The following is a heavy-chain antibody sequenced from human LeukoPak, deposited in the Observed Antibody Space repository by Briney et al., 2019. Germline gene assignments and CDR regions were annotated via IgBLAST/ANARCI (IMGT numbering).Heavy chain of an antibody. D-gene: IGHD6-13*01. CDR2: INYTGST. V-gene: IGHV4-59*01. CDR3: ARGSKAAPGTFDY. CDR1: GGSISSYY. Sequence: SETLSLTCTVSGGSISSYYWSWIRRPPGKGLEWIGYINYTGSTDYNPSLKSRVAISVDTSKNQFSLKLSSVTAADTAVYYCARGSKAAPGTFDYWGQGTLVTVSS. J-gene: IGHJ4*02.